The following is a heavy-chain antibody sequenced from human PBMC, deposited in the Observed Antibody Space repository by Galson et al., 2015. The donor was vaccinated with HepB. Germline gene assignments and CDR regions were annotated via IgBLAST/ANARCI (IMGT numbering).Heavy chain of an antibody. V-gene: IGHV3-21*01. D-gene: IGHD4-17*01. CDR2: ISSSSSYI. J-gene: IGHJ6*02. CDR3: ARDDYGDSPDWGMDV. CDR1: GFTFSSYS. Sequence: SLRLSCAASGFTFSSYSMNWVRQAPGKGLEWVSSISSSSSYIYYADSVKGRFTISRDNAKNSLYLQMNSLRAEDTAVYYCARDDYGDSPDWGMDVWGQGTTVTVSS.